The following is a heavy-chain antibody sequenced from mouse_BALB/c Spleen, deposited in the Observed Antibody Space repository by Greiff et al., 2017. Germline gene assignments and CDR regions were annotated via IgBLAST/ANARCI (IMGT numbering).Heavy chain of an antibody. V-gene: IGHV14-3*02. CDR2: IDPANGNT. D-gene: IGHD1-1*01. J-gene: IGHJ1*01. Sequence: EVQLQQSGAELVKPGASVKLSCTASGFNIKDPYMHWVKQRPEQGLEWIGRIDPANGNTKYDPKFQGKATITADTTSNTAYLQLSSLTSEDTAVYYCARNGSSYYWYFEVWGAGTTVTVSS. CDR3: ARNGSSYYWYFEV. CDR1: GFNIKDPY.